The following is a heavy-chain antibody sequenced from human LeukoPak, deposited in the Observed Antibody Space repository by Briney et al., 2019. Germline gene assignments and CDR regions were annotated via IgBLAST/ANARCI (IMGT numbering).Heavy chain of an antibody. Sequence: SETLSLTCAVYGGSFSGYYWSWIRQPPGKGLEWIGEINHSGSTNYNPSLKSRVTISVDTSKNQFSLKLSSVTAADTAVYYCARLYSTSGYNWFDPWGQGTLVTVSS. CDR1: GGSFSGYY. J-gene: IGHJ5*02. D-gene: IGHD6-6*01. CDR2: INHSGST. CDR3: ARLYSTSGYNWFDP. V-gene: IGHV4-34*01.